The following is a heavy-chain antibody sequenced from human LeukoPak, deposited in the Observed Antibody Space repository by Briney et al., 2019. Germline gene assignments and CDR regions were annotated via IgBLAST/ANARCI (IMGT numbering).Heavy chain of an antibody. CDR3: ARGSRGYNFRRFDY. D-gene: IGHD5-24*01. Sequence: SETLSLTCAVYGGSFSGYYWSWIRQPPGKGLEWIGEINHSGSTNYNPSLKSRVTISADTSKNQFSLKLSSVTAADTAVYYCARGSRGYNFRRFDYWGQGTLVTVSS. V-gene: IGHV4-34*01. CDR1: GGSFSGYY. J-gene: IGHJ4*02. CDR2: INHSGST.